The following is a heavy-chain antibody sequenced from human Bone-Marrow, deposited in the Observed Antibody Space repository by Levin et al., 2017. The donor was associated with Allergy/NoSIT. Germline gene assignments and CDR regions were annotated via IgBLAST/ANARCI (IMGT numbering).Heavy chain of an antibody. CDR2: IYWNDDK. D-gene: IGHD6-13*01. V-gene: IGHV2-5*01. Sequence: SGPTLVKPTQTLTLTCTFSGFSLSTSGVGVGRIRQPPGKALEWLALIYWNDDKRYSPSLKSRLTITKDTSKNQVVLTMTNMDPVDTATYYCAHRRIRIAAAVNFDYWGQGTLVTVSS. CDR3: AHRRIRIAAAVNFDY. J-gene: IGHJ4*02. CDR1: GFSLSTSGVG.